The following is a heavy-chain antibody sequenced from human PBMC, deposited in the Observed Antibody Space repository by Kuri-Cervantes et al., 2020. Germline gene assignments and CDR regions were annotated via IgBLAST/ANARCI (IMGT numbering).Heavy chain of an antibody. Sequence: GGSLRLSCAASGFIFNTYWMSWVRQAPGKGPEWVANIKQDGSEENYVDSVKGRFTVSRDNAENSLYLQMNSLRAEDTAVYYCARENDYSSGYDWDYYYYGMDVWGQGTTVTVSS. V-gene: IGHV3-7*01. CDR3: ARENDYSSGYDWDYYYYGMDV. J-gene: IGHJ6*02. D-gene: IGHD5-12*01. CDR1: GFIFNTYW. CDR2: IKQDGSEE.